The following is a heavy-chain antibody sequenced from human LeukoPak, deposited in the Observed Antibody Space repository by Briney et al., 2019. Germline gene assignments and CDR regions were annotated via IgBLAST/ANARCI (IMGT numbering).Heavy chain of an antibody. J-gene: IGHJ4*02. CDR1: GGSFSDYH. Sequence: HSETLSLTCALYGGSFSDYHWTWIRQPPGKGLEWIGEINHSGGTDYNPSLRSRLTISVDTSKKQFSLQLSSVTAADTGVYCCARVSDIMISFGGGISYFDYWGQGSLVTASS. D-gene: IGHD3-16*02. CDR3: ARVSDIMISFGGGISYFDY. CDR2: INHSGGT. V-gene: IGHV4-34*01.